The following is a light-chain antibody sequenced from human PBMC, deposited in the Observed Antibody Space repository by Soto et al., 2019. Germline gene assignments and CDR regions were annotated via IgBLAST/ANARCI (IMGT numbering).Light chain of an antibody. V-gene: IGKV1-39*01. J-gene: IGKJ2*01. CDR2: GTS. CDR1: QSIRSY. Sequence: DIQMTQSPSSLSASVGDRVTITCRASQSIRSYLYWYQQKPGKAPQVMIYGTSSLQSGVPSRFSGSGSGADFTLTISSLHPEDFATYYCQQSYSTPYTFGQGTKLEIK. CDR3: QQSYSTPYT.